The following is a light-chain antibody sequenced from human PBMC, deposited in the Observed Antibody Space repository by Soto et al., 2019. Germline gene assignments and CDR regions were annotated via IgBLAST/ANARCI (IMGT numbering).Light chain of an antibody. J-gene: IGLJ3*02. CDR3: GTWDNSLSAGV. V-gene: IGLV1-51*01. Sequence: QSVLTQPPSVSAAPGQKVTISCSGSSSNIGDNYVSWYQQFPGTAPKLLIYDNNKRPSGIPDRFSGSRSGTSATLVITGLQTGDEADYYCGTWDNSLSAGVFGGGTKLTVL. CDR1: SSNIGDNY. CDR2: DNN.